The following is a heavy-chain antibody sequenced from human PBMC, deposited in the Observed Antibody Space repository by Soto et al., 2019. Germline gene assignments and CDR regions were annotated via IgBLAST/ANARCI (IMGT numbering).Heavy chain of an antibody. D-gene: IGHD3-22*01. Sequence: SETLSLTCAVYGGSFSGYYWSWIRQPPGKGLEWIGEINHSGSTNYNPSLKSRVTISVDTSKSQFSLKLSSVTAADTAVYYCARGRSPLPDYYDSSGYYYNDYWGQGTLVTVSS. V-gene: IGHV4-34*01. CDR1: GGSFSGYY. CDR3: ARGRSPLPDYYDSSGYYYNDY. CDR2: INHSGST. J-gene: IGHJ4*02.